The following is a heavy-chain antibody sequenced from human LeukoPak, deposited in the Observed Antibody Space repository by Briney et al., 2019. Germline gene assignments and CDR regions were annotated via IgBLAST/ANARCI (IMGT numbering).Heavy chain of an antibody. Sequence: SVKVSCKVSGHTLSELSMHWVRQAPGKGLEWMGGFDPENGETIYAQKFQGRATMTEDTATDTAYMELSSLRSEDTAVYYCARDDSSGYYGHPYAFDIWGQGTMVTVSS. CDR3: ARDDSSGYYGHPYAFDI. CDR2: FDPENGET. CDR1: GHTLSELS. J-gene: IGHJ3*02. V-gene: IGHV1-24*01. D-gene: IGHD3-22*01.